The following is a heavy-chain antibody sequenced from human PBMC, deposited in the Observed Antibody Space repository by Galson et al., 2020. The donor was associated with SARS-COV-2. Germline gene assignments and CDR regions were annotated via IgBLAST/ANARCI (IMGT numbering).Heavy chain of an antibody. V-gene: IGHV3-48*03. J-gene: IGHJ3*01. CDR3: ARDSTLRTDWVYDALDV. Sequence: GESLKISCAASGFTFSSYEFNWVRQAPGKGLEWVSYISSSGSVIYYADSVKGRFTISRDNAKNSLYLQMNSLTVDDTAVYFCARDSTLRTDWVYDALDVWGQGTMVTVSS. D-gene: IGHD3-9*01. CDR2: ISSSGSVI. CDR1: GFTFSSYE.